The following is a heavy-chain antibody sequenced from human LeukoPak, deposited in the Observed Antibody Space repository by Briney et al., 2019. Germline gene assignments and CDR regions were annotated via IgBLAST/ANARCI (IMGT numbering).Heavy chain of an antibody. CDR3: ARATDGDYGPRYYYYGMDV. CDR1: GFTFSSYA. V-gene: IGHV3-30-3*01. D-gene: IGHD4-17*01. J-gene: IGHJ6*02. CDR2: ISYDGSNK. Sequence: GGSLRLSCAASGFTFSSYAMHWVRQAPGKVLEWVAVISYDGSNKYYADSVKGRFTISRDNSKNTLYLQMNSLRAEDTAVYYCARATDGDYGPRYYYYGMDVWGQGTTVSVSS.